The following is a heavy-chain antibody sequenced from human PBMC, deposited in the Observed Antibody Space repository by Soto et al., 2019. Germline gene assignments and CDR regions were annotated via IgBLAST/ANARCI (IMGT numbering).Heavy chain of an antibody. CDR3: ATGASWQHDAFDI. D-gene: IGHD6-13*01. CDR2: ISWNSGSI. CDR1: GFTFDDYA. V-gene: IGHV3-9*01. J-gene: IGHJ3*02. Sequence: EVQLVESGGGLVQPGRSLRLSCAASGFTFDDYAMQWVRQAPGKGLEWVSGISWNSGSIGYADSVKGRFTISRDNAKNSLYLQMNSLRAEDTALYYCATGASWQHDAFDIWGQGTMVTVSS.